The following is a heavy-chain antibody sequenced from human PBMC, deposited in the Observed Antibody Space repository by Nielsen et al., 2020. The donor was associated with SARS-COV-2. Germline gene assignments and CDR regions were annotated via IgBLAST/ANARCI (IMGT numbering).Heavy chain of an antibody. V-gene: IGHV3-66*01. D-gene: IGHD3-10*01. CDR1: GFTVSSNY. Sequence: GGFLRLFCAASGFTVSSNYMSWVRQAPGKGLEWVSVIYSGGSTYYADSVKGRFTISRDNTKNSLYLQMDSLRVEDTAVYFCARATLHSLRSSWFEGIDSWGQGTLVTVSS. J-gene: IGHJ4*02. CDR3: ARATLHSLRSSWFEGIDS. CDR2: IYSGGST.